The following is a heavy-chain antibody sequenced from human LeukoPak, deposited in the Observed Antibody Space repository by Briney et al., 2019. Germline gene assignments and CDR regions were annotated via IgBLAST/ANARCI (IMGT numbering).Heavy chain of an antibody. CDR2: ISSSSSYI. CDR1: GFTLSSYS. D-gene: IGHD3-3*01. V-gene: IGHV3-21*01. Sequence: GGSLRLSCAASGFTLSSYSMNWVRQAPGKGLEWVSSISSSSSYIYYADSVKGRFTISRDNAKNSLYLQMNSLRAEDTAVYYCASAEYYDFWSGPRDYWGQGTLVTVSS. CDR3: ASAEYYDFWSGPRDY. J-gene: IGHJ4*02.